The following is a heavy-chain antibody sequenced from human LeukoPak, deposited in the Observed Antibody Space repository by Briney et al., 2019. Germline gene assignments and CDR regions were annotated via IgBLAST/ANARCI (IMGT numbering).Heavy chain of an antibody. CDR1: GFTFSSYA. CDR3: AEELLQVYYYYYYGMDA. CDR2: ISGSGGST. D-gene: IGHD2-15*01. V-gene: IGHV3-23*01. J-gene: IGHJ6*02. Sequence: GGSLRLSCAASGFTFSSYAMSWVRQAPGKGLEWVSAISGSGGSTYYADSVKGRFTISRDNSKNTLYLQMNSLRAEDTAVYYCAEELLQVYYYYYYGMDAWGQGTTVTVSS.